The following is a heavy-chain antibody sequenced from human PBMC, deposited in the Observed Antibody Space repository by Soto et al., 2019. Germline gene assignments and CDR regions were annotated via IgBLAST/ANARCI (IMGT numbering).Heavy chain of an antibody. Sequence: GGSLRLSCAASGFTFSSYAMSWVRQAPGKGLEWVSAISGSGGSTYYADSVKGRFTISRDNSKNTLYLQMNSLRAEDTAVYYCAKDRPFGGVIVYYFDYWGQGTLVTVSS. CDR2: ISGSGGST. CDR1: GFTFSSYA. J-gene: IGHJ4*02. CDR3: AKDRPFGGVIVYYFDY. D-gene: IGHD3-16*02. V-gene: IGHV3-23*01.